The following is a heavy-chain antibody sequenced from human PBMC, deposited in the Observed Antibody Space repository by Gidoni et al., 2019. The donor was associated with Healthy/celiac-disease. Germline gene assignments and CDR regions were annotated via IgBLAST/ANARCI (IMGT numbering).Heavy chain of an antibody. J-gene: IGHJ4*02. CDR3: AKGQAGGYYFDY. V-gene: IGHV3-23*01. Sequence: EVQLLESGGGLVQPGGSLRISCAASGFTFSSYAMSWVRQAPGKGLGWVSAISGSGGSTYYADSVKGRFTISRDNSKNTLYLQMNSLRAEDTAVYYCAKGQAGGYYFDYWGQGTLVTVSS. CDR1: GFTFSSYA. D-gene: IGHD3-16*01. CDR2: ISGSGGST.